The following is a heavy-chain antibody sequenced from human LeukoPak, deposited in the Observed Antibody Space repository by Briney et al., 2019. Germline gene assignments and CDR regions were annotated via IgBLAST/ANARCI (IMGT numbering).Heavy chain of an antibody. CDR2: INPNSGGT. CDR3: ARSCGGDSYFGYNWFYP. CDR1: VYTFTGYY. V-gene: IGHV1-2*02. D-gene: IGHD2-21*01. Sequence: EASVKVSCKASVYTFTGYYMHWVRQAPGQGLEWMGWINPNSGGTNYAQKFQGRVTMTRDTSISTAYMELSRLRSYDTAVYYCARSCGGDSYFGYNWFYPWVQGTLVIVSS. J-gene: IGHJ5*02.